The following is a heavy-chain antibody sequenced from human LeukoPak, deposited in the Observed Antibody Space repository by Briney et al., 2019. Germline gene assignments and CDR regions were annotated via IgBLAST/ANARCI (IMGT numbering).Heavy chain of an antibody. J-gene: IGHJ3*02. D-gene: IGHD3-3*01. CDR2: IIPILGIA. V-gene: IGHV1-69*04. CDR1: GGTFSSYA. CDR3: ARGFTIFGVVLGAFDI. Sequence: SVKVSCKASGGTFSSYAISWVRQAPGQGLEWMGRIIPILGIANYAQKFQGRVTITADKSTSTAYMELSSLRSEDTAVYYCARGFTIFGVVLGAFDIWGQGTMVTVSS.